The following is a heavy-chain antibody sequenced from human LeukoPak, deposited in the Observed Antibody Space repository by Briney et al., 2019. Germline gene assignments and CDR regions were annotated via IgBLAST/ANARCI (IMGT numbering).Heavy chain of an antibody. J-gene: IGHJ4*02. Sequence: GGSLRLSCAASGFTLSSYWMSWVRQAPGKGQEWEANIKQDGSEKYYVDSVKGRFTISRDNAKNSLYLQMNSLRAEDTAVYYCARVGSYYFRYFDYWGQGTLVTVSS. CDR2: IKQDGSEK. CDR1: GFTLSSYW. CDR3: ARVGSYYFRYFDY. V-gene: IGHV3-7*03. D-gene: IGHD1-26*01.